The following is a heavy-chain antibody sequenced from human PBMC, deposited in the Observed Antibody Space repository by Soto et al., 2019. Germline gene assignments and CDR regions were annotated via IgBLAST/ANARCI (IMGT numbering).Heavy chain of an antibody. J-gene: IGHJ4*02. CDR1: GFTFGDYA. V-gene: IGHV3-49*04. CDR3: TRAPYGDYGFDY. Sequence: SLRLSCTACGFTFGDYAMSWVRQAPGKGLEWVGFIRSKAYGGTTEYAASVKGRFTISRDDSKSIAYLQMNSLKTEDTAVYYCTRAPYGDYGFDYWGQGTLVTVSS. D-gene: IGHD4-17*01. CDR2: IRSKAYGGTT.